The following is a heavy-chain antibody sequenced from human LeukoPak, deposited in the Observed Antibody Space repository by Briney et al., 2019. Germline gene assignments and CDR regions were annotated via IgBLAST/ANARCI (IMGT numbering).Heavy chain of an antibody. D-gene: IGHD4-17*01. CDR2: ISYDGSNK. CDR3: ARETGSAVGSTDFDY. CDR1: GFTFSSYA. Sequence: PGRSLRLSCAASGFTFSSYAMHWVRQAPGKGLEWVAVISYDGSNKYYADSVKGRFTISRDNSKNTLYLQMNNLRAEDTAVYYCARETGSAVGSTDFDYWGQGTLVTVSS. J-gene: IGHJ4*02. V-gene: IGHV3-30-3*01.